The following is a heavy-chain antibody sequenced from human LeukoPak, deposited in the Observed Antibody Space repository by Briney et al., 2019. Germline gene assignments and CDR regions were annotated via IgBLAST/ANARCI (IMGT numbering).Heavy chain of an antibody. Sequence: GGSLRLSCAASGFTVSSNYMSGVRQAPGKGLEWVSVIYTGGSTYYADSVKDRFTISRDNSKNTLDLQMNSLRAEDTAVYYCARVKAVAGVDYWGQGTLVSVSS. J-gene: IGHJ4*02. V-gene: IGHV3-53*01. CDR3: ARVKAVAGVDY. D-gene: IGHD6-19*01. CDR2: IYTGGST. CDR1: GFTVSSNY.